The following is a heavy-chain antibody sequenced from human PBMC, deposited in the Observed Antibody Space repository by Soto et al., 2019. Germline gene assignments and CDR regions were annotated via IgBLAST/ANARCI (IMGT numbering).Heavy chain of an antibody. CDR3: VKGTGRVDTAMVPYYYYYGMDV. D-gene: IGHD5-18*01. J-gene: IGHJ6*02. Sequence: LRLSCSASGFTFSSYAMHWVRQAPGKGLEYVSAISSNGGSTYYADSVKGRFTISRDNSKNTLYLQMSSLRAEDTAVYYCVKGTGRVDTAMVPYYYYYGMDVWGQGTTVTVSS. CDR1: GFTFSSYA. CDR2: ISSNGGST. V-gene: IGHV3-64D*08.